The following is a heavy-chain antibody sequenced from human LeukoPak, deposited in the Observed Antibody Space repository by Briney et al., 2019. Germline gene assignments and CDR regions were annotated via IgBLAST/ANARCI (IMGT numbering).Heavy chain of an antibody. Sequence: GGSLRLSCAASGFTFSSYAMSWVRQAPGKGLEWVSAISGSGGSTYHADALKGRFTISRDIYKNTLDLQMNGLRAEDTAVYYCANCDFDSSHFDYWGQGPLVTVS. CDR1: GFTFSSYA. D-gene: IGHD3-9*01. CDR3: ANCDFDSSHFDY. CDR2: ISGSGGST. V-gene: IGHV3-23*01. J-gene: IGHJ4*02.